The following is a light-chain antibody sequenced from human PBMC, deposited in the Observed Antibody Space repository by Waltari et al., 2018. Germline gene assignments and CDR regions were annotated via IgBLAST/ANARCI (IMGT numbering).Light chain of an antibody. Sequence: QSVLTQPPPVSGAPGQRVTISCAGRSSNLGAHFDVRWYQQVPGTAPNLLSHGNTNRPSGVPGRFSGSKSGTSASLAITGLQPEDEADYYCQSYDNSLTTWVFGGGTTLTVL. CDR3: QSYDNSLTTWV. CDR1: SSNLGAHFD. J-gene: IGLJ3*02. CDR2: GNT. V-gene: IGLV1-40*01.